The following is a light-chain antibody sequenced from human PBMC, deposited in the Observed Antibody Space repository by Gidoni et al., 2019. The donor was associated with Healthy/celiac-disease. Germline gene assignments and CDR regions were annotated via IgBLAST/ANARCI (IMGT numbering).Light chain of an antibody. J-gene: IGKJ5*01. CDR3: HQYDNLPSIT. CDR2: DAS. CDR1: QDISNY. V-gene: IGKV1-33*01. Sequence: DIQMTQSPSSLSASVGDRVTITCQASQDISNYLNWYQQKPGKAPKLLIYDASNLETGVPSRFSGSGSGTDFTFTISSLQPEDIATYYCHQYDNLPSITFGQGTRLVIK.